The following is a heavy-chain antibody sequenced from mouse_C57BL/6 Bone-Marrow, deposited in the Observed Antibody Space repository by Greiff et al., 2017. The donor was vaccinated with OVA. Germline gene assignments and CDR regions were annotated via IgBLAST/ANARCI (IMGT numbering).Heavy chain of an antibody. J-gene: IGHJ2*01. D-gene: IGHD4-1*01. CDR1: GFTFSSYG. V-gene: IGHV5-6*02. CDR3: ARPGYYFDY. Sequence: EVKLEESGGDLVKPGGSLKLSCAASGFTFSSYGMSWVRQTPDKRLEWVATISSGGSYTYYPDSVKGRFTISRDNAKNTLYLQRSSLKSEDTAMYYCARPGYYFDYWGQGTTLTVSS. CDR2: ISSGGSYT.